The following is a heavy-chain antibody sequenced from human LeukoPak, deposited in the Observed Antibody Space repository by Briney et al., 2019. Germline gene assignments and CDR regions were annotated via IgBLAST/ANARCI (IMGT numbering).Heavy chain of an antibody. V-gene: IGHV2-70*11. CDR1: GGSMSPFY. J-gene: IGHJ4*02. CDR3: ARIAKKSYYDSSGYFDY. CDR2: IDWDDDK. D-gene: IGHD3-22*01. Sequence: TLSLTCTVSGGSMSPFYWSWIRQPPGKALEWLARIDWDDDKYYSTSLKTRLTISKDTSKNQVVLTMTYMDPVDTATYYCARIAKKSYYDSSGYFDYWGQGTLVTVSS.